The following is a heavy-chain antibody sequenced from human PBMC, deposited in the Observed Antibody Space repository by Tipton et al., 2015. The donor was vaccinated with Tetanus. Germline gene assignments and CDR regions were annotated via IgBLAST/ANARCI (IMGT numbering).Heavy chain of an antibody. CDR2: IYYSGST. D-gene: IGHD6-13*01. CDR3: ARGGIAAAGGGLDY. V-gene: IGHV4-61*01. Sequence: TLSLTCTVSGDSITSSHYYWSWIRQPPGKGLEWIGYIYYSGSTNYNPSLKSRVTISVDTSKNQFSLKLSSVTAADTAVYYCARGGIAAAGGGLDYWGQGTLVTVFS. CDR1: GDSITSSHYY. J-gene: IGHJ4*02.